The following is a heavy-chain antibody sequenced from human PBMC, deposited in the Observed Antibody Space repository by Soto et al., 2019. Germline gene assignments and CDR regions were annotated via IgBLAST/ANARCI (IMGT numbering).Heavy chain of an antibody. Sequence: QITLKESGPTLVKPTQTLTLTCSFSGFSLSTTGVAVGWIRQPPGKALECLVLIYWDDDKRYSPSLKSRLTTHRDTSKNQVVLTMTDMDPVDTATYYCAHRVDYRGSWNTGYFDYWGQGTLVTVSS. J-gene: IGHJ4*02. V-gene: IGHV2-5*02. D-gene: IGHD2-15*01. CDR1: GFSLSTTGVA. CDR2: IYWDDDK. CDR3: AHRVDYRGSWNTGYFDY.